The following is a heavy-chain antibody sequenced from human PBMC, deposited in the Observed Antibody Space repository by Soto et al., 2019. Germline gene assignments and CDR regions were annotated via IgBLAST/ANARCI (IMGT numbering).Heavy chain of an antibody. J-gene: IGHJ6*04. V-gene: IGHV7-4-1*01. CDR2: INTNTGNP. CDR1: GYTFTSYA. Sequence: ASVKVSCKASGYTFTSYAMNWVRQAPGQGLEWMGWINTNTGNPTYAQGFTGRFVFSLDTSVSTAYLQICSLKAEDTAVYYCARNGFWRGYFTIAAPGTMDVWGKATTVTVSS. CDR3: ARNGFWRGYFTIAAPGTMDV. D-gene: IGHD3-3*01.